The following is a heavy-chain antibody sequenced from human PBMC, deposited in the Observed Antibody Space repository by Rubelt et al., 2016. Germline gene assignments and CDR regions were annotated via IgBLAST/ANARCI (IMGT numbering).Heavy chain of an antibody. D-gene: IGHD4/OR15-4a*01. J-gene: IGHJ4*02. CDR1: GYTFTGYY. CDR3: ARDLRGLTTW. Sequence: QVQLVQSGAEVKKPGASVKVSCKASGYTFTGYYMHWVRQAPGQGLEWMGRINPNSGGPTYARKFQGRVTMTRDTSISTAYMELSRLRSDDTAVYYCARDLRGLTTWWGQGTLVTVSS. CDR2: INPNSGGP. V-gene: IGHV1-2*06.